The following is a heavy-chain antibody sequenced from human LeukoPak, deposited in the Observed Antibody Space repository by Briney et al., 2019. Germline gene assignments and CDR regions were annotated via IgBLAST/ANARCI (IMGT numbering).Heavy chain of an antibody. CDR1: GFIFSDYA. Sequence: GRSLRLSCTASGFIFSDYAIHWVRQAPGKGLEWVSSINWNGGGIQYSDSVKGRFTISRDNAKNSLYLQMNGLKPEDTALYYCAKVKETWVGDDAFDIWGQGTMVTVSS. V-gene: IGHV3-9*01. CDR2: INWNGGGI. CDR3: AKVKETWVGDDAFDI. J-gene: IGHJ3*02. D-gene: IGHD3-16*01.